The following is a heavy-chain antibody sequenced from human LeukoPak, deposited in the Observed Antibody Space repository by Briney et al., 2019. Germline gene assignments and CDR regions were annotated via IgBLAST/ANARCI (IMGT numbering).Heavy chain of an antibody. CDR1: GGSISSYY. V-gene: IGHV4-4*07. CDR2: IYTSGST. J-gene: IGHJ3*02. Sequence: SETLSLTCTVSGGSISSYYWSWIRQPAGKGLEWIGRIYTSGSTNYNPSLKSRVTMSVDTSKNQFSLKLSSVTAAGTAVYYCARGGETRTRNAFDIWGQGTMVTVSS. CDR3: ARGGETRTRNAFDI. D-gene: IGHD3-10*01.